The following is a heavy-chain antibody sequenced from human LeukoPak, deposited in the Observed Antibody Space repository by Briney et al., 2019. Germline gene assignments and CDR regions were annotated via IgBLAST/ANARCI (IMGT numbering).Heavy chain of an antibody. CDR2: ISGSGGST. CDR1: GFTFSSYA. D-gene: IGHD4-17*01. CDR3: AKNLYGDYYFDY. V-gene: IGHV3-23*01. J-gene: IGHJ4*02. Sequence: PGASLRLSCAASGFTFSSYAMSWVRQPPGKGLEWVSAISGSGGSTYYADSVKARFTISRDNSKNTLYLQMNSLRAEDTAVYYCAKNLYGDYYFDYWGQGTLVTVSS.